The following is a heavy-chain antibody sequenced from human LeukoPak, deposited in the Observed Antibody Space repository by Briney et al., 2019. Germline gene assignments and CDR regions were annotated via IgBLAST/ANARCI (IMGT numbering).Heavy chain of an antibody. J-gene: IGHJ6*02. CDR1: GFTFSSYS. Sequence: GGSLRLSCAASGFTFSSYSMNWVRQAPGKGLEWVSSISSSSSYIYYADSVKGRFTISRDNAKNSLYLQMNSLRAEDTAVYYCARVGLYYYYGMDIWGQGTTVTVSS. V-gene: IGHV3-21*01. CDR3: ARVGLYYYYGMDI. CDR2: ISSSSSYI.